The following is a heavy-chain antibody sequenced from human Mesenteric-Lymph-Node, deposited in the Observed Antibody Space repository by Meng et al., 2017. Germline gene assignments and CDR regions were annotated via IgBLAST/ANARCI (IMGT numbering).Heavy chain of an antibody. CDR2: IKSKNAGGTT. V-gene: IGHV3-15*01. D-gene: IGHD4-23*01. Sequence: GGSLRLSCAVSGFTFNNAWMSWVRQAPGKGLEWVGRIKSKNAGGTTDYPAPVKGRFTISRDDSKNMLYLQMNSLTTEDTAVYYCTTDPGGRWPDSWGQGTLVTVSS. CDR3: TTDPGGRWPDS. CDR1: GFTFNNAW. J-gene: IGHJ4*02.